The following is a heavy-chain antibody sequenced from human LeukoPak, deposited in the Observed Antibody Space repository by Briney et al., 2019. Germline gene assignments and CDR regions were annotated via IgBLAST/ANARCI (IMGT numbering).Heavy chain of an antibody. Sequence: ASVKASCKASGYTFTSYDINWVRQATGQGLEWMGWMNPNSGNTGYAQKFQGRVTMTRNTSISTAYMELSSLRSEDTAVYYCARGLPGYGGNSEGGPGYWGQGTLVTVSS. CDR3: ARGLPGYGGNSEGGPGY. CDR1: GYTFTSYD. CDR2: MNPNSGNT. D-gene: IGHD4-23*01. V-gene: IGHV1-8*01. J-gene: IGHJ4*02.